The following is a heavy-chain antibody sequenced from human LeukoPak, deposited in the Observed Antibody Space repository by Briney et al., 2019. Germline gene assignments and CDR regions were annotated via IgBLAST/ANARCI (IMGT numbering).Heavy chain of an antibody. Sequence: GRSLRLSCAASGFTFSSYAMHWVRQAPGKGLEWVAVISYDGSNKYYADSVKGRFTISRDNSKNTLHLQMNSLRAEDTAVYYCARVRKRWLVLYYFDYWGQGTLVTVSS. D-gene: IGHD6-19*01. CDR2: ISYDGSNK. CDR3: ARVRKRWLVLYYFDY. CDR1: GFTFSSYA. V-gene: IGHV3-30-3*01. J-gene: IGHJ4*02.